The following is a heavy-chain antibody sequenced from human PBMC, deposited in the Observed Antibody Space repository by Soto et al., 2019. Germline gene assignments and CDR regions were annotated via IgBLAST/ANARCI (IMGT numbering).Heavy chain of an antibody. D-gene: IGHD6-13*01. V-gene: IGHV1-8*01. CDR2: MNPNSGNT. J-gene: IGHJ6*02. CDR3: ARAHTGSSPRDYYYGMDV. Sequence: GASVKVSCKASGYTFTIYDINWVRQATGQGLEWMGWMNPNSGNTGYAQKFQGRVTMTRNTSISTAYMELSSLRSEDTAVYYCARAHTGSSPRDYYYGMDVWGQGTTVTVSS. CDR1: GYTFTIYD.